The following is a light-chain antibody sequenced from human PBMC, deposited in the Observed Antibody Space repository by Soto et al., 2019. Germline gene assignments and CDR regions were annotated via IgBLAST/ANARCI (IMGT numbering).Light chain of an antibody. CDR1: QSVSSSY. J-gene: IGKJ1*01. CDR2: GAS. CDR3: QQYGSSPPT. V-gene: IGKV3-20*01. Sequence: EIVLTQSPGTLSLSPGDRATLSCRASQSVSSSYLAWYQQKPGQAPWLLIYGASSRATGIPDRFSGSGSGTDFTLTISRLEPEDFAVYYYQQYGSSPPTFGQGTKVEIK.